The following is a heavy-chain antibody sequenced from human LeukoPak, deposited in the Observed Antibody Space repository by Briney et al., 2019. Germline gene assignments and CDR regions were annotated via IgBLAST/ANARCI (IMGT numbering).Heavy chain of an antibody. CDR1: GYTFTSYA. Sequence: ASVKVSCKASGYTFTSYAMHWVRQAPGQRLEWMGWINAGNGNTKYSQKFQGRVTITRDTSASTAYMALSSLRSEDTAVYYCARGYYDILTGYSTVGPDYWGQGTLVTVSS. J-gene: IGHJ4*02. D-gene: IGHD3-9*01. CDR3: ARGYYDILTGYSTVGPDY. CDR2: INAGNGNT. V-gene: IGHV1-3*01.